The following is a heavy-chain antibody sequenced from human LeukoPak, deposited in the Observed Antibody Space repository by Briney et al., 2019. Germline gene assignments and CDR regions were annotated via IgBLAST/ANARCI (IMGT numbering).Heavy chain of an antibody. V-gene: IGHV1-2*02. D-gene: IGHD3-22*01. CDR3: ARDLGIISNYDSSGPTHRGDY. Sequence: ASVKVSCKASGYTFTGYYMHWVRQAPGQGLEWMGWINPNSGGTNYAQKFQGRVTMTRDTSISTAYMELSRLRSDDTAVYYCARDLGIISNYDSSGPTHRGDYWGQGTLVTVSS. CDR1: GYTFTGYY. CDR2: INPNSGGT. J-gene: IGHJ4*02.